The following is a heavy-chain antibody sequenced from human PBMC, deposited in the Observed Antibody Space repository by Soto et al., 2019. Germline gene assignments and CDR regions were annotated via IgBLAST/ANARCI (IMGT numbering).Heavy chain of an antibody. CDR2: INHSGST. J-gene: IGHJ6*02. Sequence: PSETLSLTCAVYGGSFSGYYWSWIRQPPGKGLEWIGEINHSGSTNYNPSLKSRVTISVDTTNKQYSLKLSSVTAADTAVYYCARIRVTMVRGVIINYYYYGMDVWGQGTTVTVSS. CDR3: ARIRVTMVRGVIINYYYYGMDV. CDR1: GGSFSGYY. D-gene: IGHD3-10*01. V-gene: IGHV4-34*01.